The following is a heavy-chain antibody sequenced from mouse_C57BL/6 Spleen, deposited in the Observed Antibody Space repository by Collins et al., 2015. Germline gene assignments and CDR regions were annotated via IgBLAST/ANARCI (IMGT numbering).Heavy chain of an antibody. D-gene: IGHD2-4*01. Sequence: QIQLVQSGPELKKPGETVKISCKASGYTFTNYGMNWVKQAPGKGLKWMGWINTYTGEPTYADDFKGRFAFSLETSASTAYLQINNLKNEDMATYFCATGLMITTTWFAYWGQGTLVTVSA. V-gene: IGHV9-1*02. J-gene: IGHJ3*01. CDR3: ATGLMITTTWFAY. CDR2: INTYTGEP. CDR1: GYTFTNYG.